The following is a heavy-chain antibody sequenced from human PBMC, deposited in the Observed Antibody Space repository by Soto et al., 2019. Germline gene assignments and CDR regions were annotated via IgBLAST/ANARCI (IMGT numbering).Heavy chain of an antibody. V-gene: IGHV1-69*06. CDR1: GGTFSSYA. J-gene: IGHJ2*01. CDR3: ARSPFEAFYDSSGDWYFDL. Sequence: SVKVSCKASGGTFSSYAISWVRQAPGQGLEWMGGIIPIFGTANYAQKFQGRVTITADRSTSTAYMELSSLRSEDTAVYYCARSPFEAFYDSSGDWYFDLWGRGTLVTVSS. CDR2: IIPIFGTA. D-gene: IGHD3-22*01.